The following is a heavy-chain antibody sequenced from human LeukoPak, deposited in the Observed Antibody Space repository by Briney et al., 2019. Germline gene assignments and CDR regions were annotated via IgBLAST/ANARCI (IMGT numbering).Heavy chain of an antibody. CDR2: IRQDGGEK. J-gene: IGHJ4*01. CDR3: ARDGTAAALYFDL. V-gene: IGHV3-7*01. D-gene: IGHD6-13*01. Sequence: GGSLRLSCAVSGFTFSSYWMNWVRQAPGKGLERVASIRQDGGEKSYVDSVKGRFTISRDNTIDSLYLQMSSLRAEDTAVYYCARDGTAAALYFDLWGHGTLVTVSS. CDR1: GFTFSSYW.